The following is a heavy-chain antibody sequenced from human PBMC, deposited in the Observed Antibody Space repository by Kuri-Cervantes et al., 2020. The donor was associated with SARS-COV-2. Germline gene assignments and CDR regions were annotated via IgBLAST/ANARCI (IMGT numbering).Heavy chain of an antibody. Sequence: GGSLRLSCAASGFTFRSYWMSWVRQAPGKGLEWVANIKQDGSEKYYVDSVKGRFTISRDNAKNSLYLQMNSLRAEDTAVYYCAKDLGQQQFYYWGQRTLVTVSS. V-gene: IGHV3-7*01. J-gene: IGHJ4*02. CDR3: AKDLGQQQFYY. CDR1: GFTFRSYW. D-gene: IGHD6-13*01. CDR2: IKQDGSEK.